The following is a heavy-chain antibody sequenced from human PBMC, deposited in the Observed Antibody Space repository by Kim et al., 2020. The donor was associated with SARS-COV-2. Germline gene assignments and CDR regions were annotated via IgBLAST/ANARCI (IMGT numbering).Heavy chain of an antibody. CDR2: INSDGSST. D-gene: IGHD6-6*01. CDR3: ARDPARVRAARQYYYGMDV. CDR1: GFTFSSYW. J-gene: IGHJ6*02. Sequence: GSLRLSCAASGFTFSSYWMHWVRQAPGKGLVWVSRINSDGSSTSYADSVKGRFTISRDNAKNTLYLQMNSLRAEDTAVYYCARDPARVRAARQYYYGMDVWGQGTTVTVSS. V-gene: IGHV3-74*01.